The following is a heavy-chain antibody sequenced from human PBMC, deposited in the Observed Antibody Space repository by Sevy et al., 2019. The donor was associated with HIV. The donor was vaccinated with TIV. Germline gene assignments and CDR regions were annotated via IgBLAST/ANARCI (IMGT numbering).Heavy chain of an antibody. Sequence: GGSLRLSCAASGFTFSSYSMNWVRQAPGKGLEWVSYISSSSSTIYYADSVKGRFTISRDNAKNSLYLQMNSLRDEDTGVFYCARVGTLYCYYSSGGMDVWGQGTTVTVSS. V-gene: IGHV3-48*02. J-gene: IGHJ6*02. CDR1: GFTFSSYS. CDR3: ARVGTLYCYYSSGGMDV. CDR2: ISSSSSTI. D-gene: IGHD3-22*01.